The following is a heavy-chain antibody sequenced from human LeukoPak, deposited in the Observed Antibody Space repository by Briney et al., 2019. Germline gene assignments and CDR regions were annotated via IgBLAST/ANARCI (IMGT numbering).Heavy chain of an antibody. V-gene: IGHV1-2*02. J-gene: IGHJ4*02. Sequence: ASVKVSCKASGYTFTGYYMHWVRQAPGQGLEWMGWINPNSGGTNYAQKFQGRVTMTRDTSISTAYMELCRLRSDDTAVYYCARDSSSSWYYFDYWGQGTLVTVSS. CDR2: INPNSGGT. D-gene: IGHD6-13*01. CDR1: GYTFTGYY. CDR3: ARDSSSSWYYFDY.